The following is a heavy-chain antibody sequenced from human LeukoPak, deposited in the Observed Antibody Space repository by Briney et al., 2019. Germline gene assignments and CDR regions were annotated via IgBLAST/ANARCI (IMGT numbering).Heavy chain of an antibody. Sequence: SETLSLTCTVSGGSISSGDYYWSWIRQPPGKGLEWIGYIYYSGSTNYNPSLKSRVTISVDMSKNQFSLKLSSVTAADTAVYYCARGGYCSSTTCSNWFDPWGQGTLVTVSS. CDR3: ARGGYCSSTTCSNWFDP. D-gene: IGHD2-2*01. CDR2: IYYSGST. V-gene: IGHV4-61*08. J-gene: IGHJ5*02. CDR1: GGSISSGDYY.